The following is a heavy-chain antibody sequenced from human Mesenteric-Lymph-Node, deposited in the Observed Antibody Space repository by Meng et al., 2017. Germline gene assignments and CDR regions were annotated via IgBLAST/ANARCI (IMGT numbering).Heavy chain of an antibody. Sequence: QVQLQESGPGLVKPSQTLSLTCTVSGGPVSNGNYYWSWIRQSPGKGLEWIGDIYYSGNTFYNPSLKSQVTISVDTSKNQFSLKMTSVTAADTAVYYCAGLTFTNYFDPWGQGTLVTVSS. CDR1: GGPVSNGNYY. CDR2: IYYSGNT. V-gene: IGHV4-30-4*01. D-gene: IGHD4/OR15-4a*01. J-gene: IGHJ5*02. CDR3: AGLTFTNYFDP.